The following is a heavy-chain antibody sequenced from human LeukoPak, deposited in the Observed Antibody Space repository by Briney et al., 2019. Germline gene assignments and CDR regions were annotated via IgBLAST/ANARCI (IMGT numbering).Heavy chain of an antibody. CDR3: ARRGCGGDCYSSYFDY. D-gene: IGHD2-21*02. V-gene: IGHV4-34*01. CDR2: INDSGST. Sequence: SETLSLTCAVYGGSFSGYYWSRIRQSPGKGLEWIGEINDSGSTNYNPSLKSRVTISVDTSKNQFTLKLSAVTAADTAVYYCARRGCGGDCYSSYFDYWGQGTLVIVSS. J-gene: IGHJ4*02. CDR1: GGSFSGYY.